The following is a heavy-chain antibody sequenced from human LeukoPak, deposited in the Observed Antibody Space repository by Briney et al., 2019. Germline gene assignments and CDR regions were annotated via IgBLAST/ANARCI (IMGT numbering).Heavy chain of an antibody. D-gene: IGHD6-19*01. CDR1: DGSISNYY. CDR2: IYYSGST. CDR3: ARNAAVATSRSWFDP. V-gene: IGHV4-59*08. Sequence: SETLSLTCTVSDGSISNYYWSWIRQPPGKGLEWIGYIYYSGSTNYNPSLKSRVTMSVDTSKNQFSLKLSSVTAADTAVYYCARNAAVATSRSWFDPWGQGTLVAVSS. J-gene: IGHJ5*02.